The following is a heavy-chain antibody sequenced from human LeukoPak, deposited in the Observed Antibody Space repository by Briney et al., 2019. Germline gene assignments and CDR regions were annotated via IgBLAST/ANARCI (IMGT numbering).Heavy chain of an antibody. V-gene: IGHV3-23*01. J-gene: IGHJ4*02. CDR1: GFTFSSYA. CDR3: AKFGVGATYFDY. CDR2: ISGSGGST. D-gene: IGHD1-26*01. Sequence: AGGSLRLSCVASGFTFSSYAMSWVRQAPGKGLEWVSTISGSGGSTYYADSVKGRFTISRDNSKNTLYLQMNSLRAEDTAVYYCAKFGVGATYFDYWGQGTLVTVSS.